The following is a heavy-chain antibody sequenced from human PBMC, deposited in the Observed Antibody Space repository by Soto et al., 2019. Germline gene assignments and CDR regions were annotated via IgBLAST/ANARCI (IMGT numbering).Heavy chain of an antibody. CDR3: ARHAPTLIRGYSYGGEPYYFDY. J-gene: IGHJ4*02. D-gene: IGHD5-18*01. V-gene: IGHV4-39*01. Sequence: QLQLQESGPGLVKPSETLSLTCTVSGGSISSSSYYWGWIRQPPGKGLEWIGSIYYSGSTYYNPSLKCRVTISVDTSKNQFSLKLSSVTAADTAVYYCARHAPTLIRGYSYGGEPYYFDYWGQGTLVTVSS. CDR1: GGSISSSSYY. CDR2: IYYSGST.